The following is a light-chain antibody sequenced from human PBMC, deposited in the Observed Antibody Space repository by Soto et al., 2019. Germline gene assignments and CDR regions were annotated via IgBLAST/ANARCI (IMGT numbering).Light chain of an antibody. CDR3: SSYTTSRTLV. Sequence: QSALTQPASVSGSPGQSITISCTGNSSDVGGYNYVSWYQQHPGNVPKLMIFEVSHRPSGVSNRFSGSKSGNTASLTISGLQAEDEADYYCSSYTTSRTLVFGPGTKLTVL. V-gene: IGLV2-14*01. J-gene: IGLJ1*01. CDR2: EVS. CDR1: SSDVGGYNY.